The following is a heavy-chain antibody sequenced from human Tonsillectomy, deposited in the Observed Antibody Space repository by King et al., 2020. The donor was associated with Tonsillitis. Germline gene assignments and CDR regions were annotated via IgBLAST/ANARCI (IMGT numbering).Heavy chain of an antibody. CDR1: GFTFGDYA. J-gene: IGHJ3*02. CDR2: IRSKAYGGTT. D-gene: IGHD3-3*01. CDR3: TREDGLNYDFWSGYYRDAFDI. Sequence: VQLVESGGGLVQPGRSLRLSCTASGFTFGDYAMSWFRQAPGKGLEWVGFIRSKAYGGTTEYAASVKGRFTISRDDSKSIAYLQMNSLKTEDTPVYYCTREDGLNYDFWSGYYRDAFDIWGQGTMVTVSS. V-gene: IGHV3-49*03.